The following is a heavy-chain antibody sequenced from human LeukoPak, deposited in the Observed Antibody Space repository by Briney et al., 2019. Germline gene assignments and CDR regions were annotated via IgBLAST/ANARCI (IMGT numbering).Heavy chain of an antibody. CDR1: GYTFTSYY. J-gene: IGHJ4*02. V-gene: IGHV1-46*01. CDR2: INPSGGST. D-gene: IGHD4-23*01. CDR3: ARVSRGNSVGGDY. Sequence: GASVTVSCKASGYTFTSYYMHWVRQAPGQGLEWMGIINPSGGSTSYAQKFQGRVTMTRDMSTSTVYMELSSLRSEDTAMYYCARVSRGNSVGGDYWGQGTLVTVSS.